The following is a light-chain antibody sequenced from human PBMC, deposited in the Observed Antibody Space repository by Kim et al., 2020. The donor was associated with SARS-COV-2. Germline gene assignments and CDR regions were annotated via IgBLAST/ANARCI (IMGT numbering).Light chain of an antibody. CDR3: QVWDSSSDHRV. CDR1: NIGSKS. J-gene: IGLJ3*02. Sequence: LGKTAGITCGGKNIGSKSVYGYQQKPGQAPVLVIYYDSDRPSGIPERFSGSNSGNTATLTISGVEAGDEADYYCQVWDSSSDHRVFGGGTKLTVL. CDR2: YDS. V-gene: IGLV3-21*04.